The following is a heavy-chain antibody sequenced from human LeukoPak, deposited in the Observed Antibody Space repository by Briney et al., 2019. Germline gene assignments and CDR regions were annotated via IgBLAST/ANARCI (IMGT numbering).Heavy chain of an antibody. Sequence: GGSLRLSCAASGFTFSSYAMSWVRQAPGKGLEWVSAISGSGGSTYYADSVKGRFTISRDNSKNTLYLQMNSLRAEDTAVYYCAKLEQQLPTTPRIDYWGQGTLVTVSS. V-gene: IGHV3-23*01. CDR1: GFTFSSYA. CDR3: AKLEQQLPTTPRIDY. D-gene: IGHD6-13*01. J-gene: IGHJ4*02. CDR2: ISGSGGST.